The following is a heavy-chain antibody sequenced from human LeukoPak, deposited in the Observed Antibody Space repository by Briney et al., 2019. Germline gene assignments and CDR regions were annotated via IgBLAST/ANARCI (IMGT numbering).Heavy chain of an antibody. J-gene: IGHJ4*02. D-gene: IGHD3-9*01. CDR1: GFTFSSYS. CDR3: ARENDILTGYSDY. CDR2: ISSSSSYI. Sequence: GGSLRLSCAASGFTFSSYSMNWVRQAPGKGLEWVSSISSSSSYIYYADSVKGRFTISRDNAKNSLYLQMNSLRAEDTAVYYRARENDILTGYSDYWGQGTLVTVSS. V-gene: IGHV3-21*01.